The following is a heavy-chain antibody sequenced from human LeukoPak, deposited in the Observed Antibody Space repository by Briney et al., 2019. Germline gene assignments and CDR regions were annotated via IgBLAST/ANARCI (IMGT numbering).Heavy chain of an antibody. Sequence: ASVKVSCKASGGTFSSCAISWVRQAPGQGLEWMGGIIPIFGTANYAQKFQGRVTVTADESTSTAYMELSSLRSEDTAVYYCARDGSSYSNYRPPPYYYYYYGMDVWGQGTTVTVSS. D-gene: IGHD4-11*01. CDR2: IIPIFGTA. V-gene: IGHV1-69*13. CDR3: ARDGSSYSNYRPPPYYYYYYGMDV. J-gene: IGHJ6*02. CDR1: GGTFSSCA.